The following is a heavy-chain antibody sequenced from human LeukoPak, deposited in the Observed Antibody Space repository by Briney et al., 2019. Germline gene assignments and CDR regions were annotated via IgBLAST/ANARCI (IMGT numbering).Heavy chain of an antibody. CDR1: GFTFDDYA. CDR3: AAVREDKYYYYGMDV. Sequence: GRSLRLSCAASGFTFDDYAMHWVRQAPGKGLEWGSGISWNSGSIGYADSVKGRFTISRDNAKNSLYLQMNSLRAEDTALYYCAAVREDKYYYYGMDVWGQGTTVTVSS. J-gene: IGHJ6*02. D-gene: IGHD3-10*01. V-gene: IGHV3-9*01. CDR2: ISWNSGSI.